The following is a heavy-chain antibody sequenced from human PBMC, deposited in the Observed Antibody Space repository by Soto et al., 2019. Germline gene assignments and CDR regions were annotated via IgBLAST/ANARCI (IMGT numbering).Heavy chain of an antibody. J-gene: IGHJ4*02. D-gene: IGHD3-10*01. CDR1: GYTFANYW. CDR2: TFPSDSDT. V-gene: IGHV5-51*01. CDR3: ARGGSKRSFDY. Sequence: GESLKISCKGSGYTFANYWIAWVRQMPGKGLEWMGFTFPSDSDTRYSPSFQDQVTISADKSISTAYLQWSSLKASDTAIYYCARGGSKRSFDYWGQRTPVTGSS.